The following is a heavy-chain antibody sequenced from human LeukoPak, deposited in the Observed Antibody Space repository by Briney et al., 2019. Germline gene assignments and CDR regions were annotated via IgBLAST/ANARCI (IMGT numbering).Heavy chain of an antibody. J-gene: IGHJ4*02. V-gene: IGHV3-7*01. Sequence: GGSLRLSCAASGFTFSNYWMTWVRQAPGKGLEWVANINQDGTIKYYVDSVRGRFTISRDTAKNLLYLQINSLRAEDTAVYYCARIGYSSSSLDYWGQGTLVTVSP. CDR2: INQDGTIK. D-gene: IGHD6-6*01. CDR3: ARIGYSSSSLDY. CDR1: GFTFSNYW.